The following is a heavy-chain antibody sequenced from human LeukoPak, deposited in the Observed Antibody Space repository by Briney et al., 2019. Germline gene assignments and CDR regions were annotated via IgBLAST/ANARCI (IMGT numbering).Heavy chain of an antibody. CDR1: GFTFSSYG. CDR3: ARGGYYGSGTYYSPTSPH. D-gene: IGHD3-10*01. J-gene: IGHJ4*02. CDR2: ISGSGDNT. Sequence: GGSLRLSCATSGFTFSSYGMTWVRQAPGKGLQWVSSISGSGDNTYYADSVKGRFTFSRDNSKDTLYLQMNSLRAEDTAVYYCARGGYYGSGTYYSPTSPHWGQGTLVTVSS. V-gene: IGHV3-23*01.